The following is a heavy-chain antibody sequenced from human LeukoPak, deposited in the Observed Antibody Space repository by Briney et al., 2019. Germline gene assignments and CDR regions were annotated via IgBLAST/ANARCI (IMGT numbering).Heavy chain of an antibody. CDR3: AKEYYWGSSTSSTPPFDY. D-gene: IGHD2-2*01. CDR2: ISYDGSNK. V-gene: IGHV3-30*18. J-gene: IGHJ4*02. Sequence: GRSLRLSCAASGFTFSSYGMHWVRQAPGKGLEWVAVISYDGSNKYYTDSVKGRFTISRDNSKNTLYLQMNSLRAEDTAVYYCAKEYYWGSSTSSTPPFDYWGQGTLVTVSS. CDR1: GFTFSSYG.